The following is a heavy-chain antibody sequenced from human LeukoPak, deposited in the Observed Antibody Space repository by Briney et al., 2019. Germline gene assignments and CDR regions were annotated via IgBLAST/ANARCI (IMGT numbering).Heavy chain of an antibody. CDR1: GFAFSKYG. CDR3: ARDIGGTTTDYYFDY. CDR2: IRYDGDTK. V-gene: IGHV3-30*02. J-gene: IGHJ4*02. Sequence: GGSLRLSCAASGFAFSKYGMYWVRQAPGKELEWVAYIRYDGDTKYYADSVKDRFTISRDNAKNSLYLQMNSLRAEDTAVYYCARDIGGTTTDYYFDYWGQGILVTVSS. D-gene: IGHD4-11*01.